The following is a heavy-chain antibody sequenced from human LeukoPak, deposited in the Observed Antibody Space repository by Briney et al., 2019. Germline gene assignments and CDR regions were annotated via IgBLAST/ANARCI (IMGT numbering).Heavy chain of an antibody. CDR2: ISFDGHT. Sequence: PGGSLRLSCAAPGFTFSSYGMRWVRQAPGKGLEWVTVISFDGHTNYADSVKGRFTISRDNSKNTLYLQMNGLRDEDTAVYYCAKERGSTTHFDYWGQGTLVTVSS. V-gene: IGHV3-30*18. J-gene: IGHJ4*02. CDR1: GFTFSSYG. D-gene: IGHD2-2*01. CDR3: AKERGSTTHFDY.